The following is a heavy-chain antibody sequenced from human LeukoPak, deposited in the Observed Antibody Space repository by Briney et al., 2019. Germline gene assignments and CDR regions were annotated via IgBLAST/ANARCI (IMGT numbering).Heavy chain of an antibody. CDR3: ARGGERFLEWLLPKYNWFDP. V-gene: IGHV1-8*01. CDR2: MNPNSGNT. J-gene: IGHJ5*02. CDR1: GYSLTTYY. D-gene: IGHD3-3*01. Sequence: ASVKVSCKASGYSLTTYYMHWVRQAPGQGLEWMGWMNPNSGNTGYAQKFQGRVTMTRNTSISTAYMELSSLRSEDTAVYYCARGGERFLEWLLPKYNWFDPWGQGTLVTVSS.